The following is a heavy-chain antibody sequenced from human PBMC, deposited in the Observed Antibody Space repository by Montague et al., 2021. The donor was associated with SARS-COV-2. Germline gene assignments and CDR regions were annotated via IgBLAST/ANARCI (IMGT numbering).Heavy chain of an antibody. CDR1: GGPFSGYY. Sequence: SETLSLTCAVYGGPFSGYYWSWIRQPPGKGPEWIGEINQSGSTNYNPSLKSRVTLSVGTSKKQFSLKLSSLTAADTAVYYCARVAGGYYHDSSAYFDYWGQGSLVTVSS. CDR2: INQSGST. V-gene: IGHV4-34*01. D-gene: IGHD3-22*01. CDR3: ARVAGGYYHDSSAYFDY. J-gene: IGHJ4*02.